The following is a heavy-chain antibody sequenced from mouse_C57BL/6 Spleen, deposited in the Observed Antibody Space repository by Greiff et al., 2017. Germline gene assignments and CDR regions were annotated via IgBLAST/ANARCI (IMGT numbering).Heavy chain of an antibody. V-gene: IGHV1-9*01. CDR3: ARVRYYGSSSSWFAY. D-gene: IGHD1-1*01. CDR1: GYTFTGYW. Sequence: LMKPGASVKLSCTATGYTFTGYWIEWVKQRPGHGLEWIGEILPGSGSTNYNEKFKGKATFTADTSSNTAYMQLSSLTTEDSAIYYCARVRYYGSSSSWFAYWGQGTLVTVSA. J-gene: IGHJ3*01. CDR2: ILPGSGST.